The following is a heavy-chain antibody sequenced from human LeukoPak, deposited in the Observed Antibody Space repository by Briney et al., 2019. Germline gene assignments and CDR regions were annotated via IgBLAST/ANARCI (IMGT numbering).Heavy chain of an antibody. CDR2: INHSGST. D-gene: IGHD3-3*01. Sequence: KTSETLSLTCAVYGGSFSGYYWSWIRQPPGKGLEWIGEINHSGSTNYNPSLKSRVTISVDTSKNQFSLKLSSVTAADTAVYYCVRGRRYDFWSGPYYYYYYMDVWGKGTTVTVSS. CDR1: GGSFSGYY. J-gene: IGHJ6*03. V-gene: IGHV4-34*01. CDR3: VRGRRYDFWSGPYYYYYYMDV.